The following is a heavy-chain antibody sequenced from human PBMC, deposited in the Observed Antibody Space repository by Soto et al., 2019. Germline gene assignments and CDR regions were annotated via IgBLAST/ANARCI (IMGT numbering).Heavy chain of an antibody. J-gene: IGHJ4*02. CDR3: ARGSGLWWEGY. V-gene: IGHV4-34*02. Sequence: QVQLQQWGAGLLKPSETLSLTCAVSGGSFNGYYWSWIRQPPGKGLEWIGETHHSGNTKYNPSLKSRVTISVDTSKKQFSLMLTSVTAEDTAVYYCARGSGLWWEGYWGQGTLVTVAS. CDR1: GGSFNGYY. CDR2: THHSGNT. D-gene: IGHD2-21*01.